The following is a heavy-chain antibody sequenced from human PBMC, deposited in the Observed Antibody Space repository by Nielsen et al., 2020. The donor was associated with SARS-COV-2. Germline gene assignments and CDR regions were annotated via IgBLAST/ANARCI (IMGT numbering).Heavy chain of an antibody. J-gene: IGHJ6*02. CDR3: AKVELMWIQLWLHGYYGMDV. D-gene: IGHD5-18*01. CDR1: GFTFRDYA. V-gene: IGHV3-23*01. Sequence: GESLKISCVASGFTFRDYAMTWVRQAPGKGLEWVSTISGSGGGAYYADSVTGRFTISRDNSKNTLYLQMNSLRAEDTAVYYCAKVELMWIQLWLHGYYGMDVWGQGTTVTVSS. CDR2: ISGSGGGA.